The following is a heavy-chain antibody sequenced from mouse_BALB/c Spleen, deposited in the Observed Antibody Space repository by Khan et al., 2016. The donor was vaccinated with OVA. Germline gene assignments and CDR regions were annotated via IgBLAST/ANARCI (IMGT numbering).Heavy chain of an antibody. Sequence: VQLQQSGAELAKPGASVKMSCKASGYTFTTYWMHWVKQRPGQGLEWIGYINPTSGYTDYNQKFKDKATLTEDKSSGTAYMQLSSLTSDDSAVYYCARDRIDYWGQGTTLTVSS. CDR2: INPTSGYT. CDR1: GYTFTTYW. V-gene: IGHV1-7*01. CDR3: ARDRIDY. J-gene: IGHJ2*01.